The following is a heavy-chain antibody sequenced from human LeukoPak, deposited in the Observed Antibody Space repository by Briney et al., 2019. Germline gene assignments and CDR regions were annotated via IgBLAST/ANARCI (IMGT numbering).Heavy chain of an antibody. V-gene: IGHV4-59*01. CDR1: GGSLGSYY. J-gene: IGHJ5*02. CDR3: ARGVAAPGTGGLSWFDP. CDR2: IYSSGST. Sequence: SETLSLTCTVSGGSLGSYYWSWIRQPPGKGLEWIGYIYSSGSTNYNPSLKSRVTISLDTSKNQFSLKLSFVTAADTAVYYCARGVAAPGTGGLSWFDPWGQGTLGTVSS. D-gene: IGHD6-13*01.